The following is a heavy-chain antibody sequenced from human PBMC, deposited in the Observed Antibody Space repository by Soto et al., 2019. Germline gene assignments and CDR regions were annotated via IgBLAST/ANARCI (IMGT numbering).Heavy chain of an antibody. CDR2: IYSGGST. CDR1: GFTVSSNY. V-gene: IGHV3-53*01. D-gene: IGHD5-18*01. CDR3: ARSGYSYGYPPGNWFDP. Sequence: GGSLRLSCAASGFTVSSNYMSWVRQAPGKGLEWVSVIYSGGSTYYADSVKGRFTISRDNSKNTLYLQMNSLRAEDTAVYYCARSGYSYGYPPGNWFDPWGQGTLVTVSS. J-gene: IGHJ5*02.